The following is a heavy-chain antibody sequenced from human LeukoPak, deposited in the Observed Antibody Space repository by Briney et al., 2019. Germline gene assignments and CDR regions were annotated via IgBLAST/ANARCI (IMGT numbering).Heavy chain of an antibody. Sequence: GGSLRLSCAASGFTFSSYAMHWVRQAPGKGLEWVAVISYDGSNKYYADSVRGRFTISRDNSKNTLYLQMNSLRAEDTAVYYCARGSSIAALDYWGQGTLVTVSS. D-gene: IGHD6-6*01. CDR2: ISYDGSNK. J-gene: IGHJ4*02. V-gene: IGHV3-30*01. CDR3: ARGSSIAALDY. CDR1: GFTFSSYA.